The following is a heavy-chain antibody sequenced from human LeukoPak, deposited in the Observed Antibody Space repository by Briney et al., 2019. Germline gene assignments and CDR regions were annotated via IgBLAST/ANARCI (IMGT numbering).Heavy chain of an antibody. J-gene: IGHJ4*02. V-gene: IGHV3-7*03. CDR3: ARSLPYGTTWYGRSDF. CDR1: GFPFNAYW. CDR2: IRQDGDTK. Sequence: GGSLRLSCAASGFPFNAYWMTWVRQAPGKGLEWVANIRQDGDTKYYVDSVKGRFTISRDNAMNSLYLQMNSLRAEDTAIYYCARSLPYGTTWYGRSDFWGQGALVTVSS. D-gene: IGHD6-13*01.